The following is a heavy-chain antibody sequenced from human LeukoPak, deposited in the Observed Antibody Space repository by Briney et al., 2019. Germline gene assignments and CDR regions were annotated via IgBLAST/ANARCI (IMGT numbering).Heavy chain of an antibody. J-gene: IGHJ4*02. V-gene: IGHV3-30-3*01. Sequence: KPGGSLRLSCAASGFTFSSYAMHWVRQAPGKGLEWVADISYDGSNKYYADSVKGRFTISRDNSKNTLYLQMNSLRAEDTAVYYCAKDPTTDKPLGYFDYWGRGALVTVSS. CDR3: AKDPTTDKPLGYFDY. D-gene: IGHD1-26*01. CDR2: ISYDGSNK. CDR1: GFTFSSYA.